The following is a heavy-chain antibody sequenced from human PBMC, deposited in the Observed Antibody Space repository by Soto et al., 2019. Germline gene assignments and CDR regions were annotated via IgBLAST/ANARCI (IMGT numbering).Heavy chain of an antibody. CDR2: LIPVFGSP. D-gene: IGHD5-18*01. Sequence: QVQLVQSGAEVKKPGSSVTVSCKTSGGTFSKDAINWVRQAPGQGLEWMGLLIPVFGSPIYAQKFQVRIRITADESTSTAFMYLSSLRSEDTAVYYCTRVLGYTFEPGKTRYYAMDVWGQGTTVSVSS. CDR1: GGTFSKDA. V-gene: IGHV1-69*01. CDR3: TRVLGYTFEPGKTRYYAMDV. J-gene: IGHJ6*01.